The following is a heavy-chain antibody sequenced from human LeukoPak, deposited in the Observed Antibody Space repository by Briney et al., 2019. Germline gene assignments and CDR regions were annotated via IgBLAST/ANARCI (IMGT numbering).Heavy chain of an antibody. CDR2: IYSGGST. J-gene: IGHJ4*02. CDR3: ARDSLTYYYDSSGYDY. D-gene: IGHD3-22*01. CDR1: GFTVSSNY. Sequence: PGGSLRLSCAASGFTVSSNYMSWVRQAPGKGLEWVSVIYSGGSTYYADPVKGRFTISRDNSKNTLYLQMNSLRAEDTAVYYCARDSLTYYYDSSGYDYWGQGTLVTVSS. V-gene: IGHV3-66*01.